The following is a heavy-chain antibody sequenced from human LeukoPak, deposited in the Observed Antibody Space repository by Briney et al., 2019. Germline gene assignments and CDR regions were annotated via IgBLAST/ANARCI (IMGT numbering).Heavy chain of an antibody. CDR2: ISTDGSGT. CDR3: LKESYTSTVRGCLDH. Sequence: PGGSLRLSCSASGFTFSHYALHWVRQAPGKGLEYVSSISTDGSGTFYADSMMGRFIISRDNSKNTLYLQMSSLRAEDTAVYYCLKESYTSTVRGCLDHWGQGAQVTVSS. CDR1: GFTFSHYA. D-gene: IGHD3-10*01. V-gene: IGHV3-64D*09. J-gene: IGHJ4*02.